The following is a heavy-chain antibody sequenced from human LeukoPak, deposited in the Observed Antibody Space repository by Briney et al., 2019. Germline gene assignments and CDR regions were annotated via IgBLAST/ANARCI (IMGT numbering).Heavy chain of an antibody. CDR1: GFTFSSFF. J-gene: IGHJ6*04. CDR3: AELGITMIGGV. Sequence: GGSLRLSCAASGFTFSSFFLSWVRQAPGKGLEWVANINQDGSDKYYVDSVKGRFTISRNNAKSSLYLHMNSLRAEDTAVYYCAELGITMIGGVWGKGTTVTISS. CDR2: INQDGSDK. V-gene: IGHV3-7*01. D-gene: IGHD3-10*02.